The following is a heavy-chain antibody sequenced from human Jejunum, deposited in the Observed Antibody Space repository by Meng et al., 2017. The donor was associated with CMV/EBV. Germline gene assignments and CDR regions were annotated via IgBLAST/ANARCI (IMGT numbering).Heavy chain of an antibody. CDR1: GGSFRDYA. V-gene: IGHV4-34*01. D-gene: IGHD2-15*01. CDR3: AENAHSRGRGY. CDR2: FNPPLNT. J-gene: IGHJ4*02. Sequence: LTCAVYGGSFRDYAWNWLPQPPCKCLGWIRQFNPPLNTTFTPSLKSRVTISIHTSRNQFSLKLTSVTAADTAVYYCAENAHSRGRGYWGQGTLVTVSS.